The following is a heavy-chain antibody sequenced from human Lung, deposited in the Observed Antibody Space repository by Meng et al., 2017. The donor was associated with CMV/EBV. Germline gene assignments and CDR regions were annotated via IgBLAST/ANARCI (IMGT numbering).Heavy chain of an antibody. CDR3: ARGKQDAWELLAY. D-gene: IGHD1-26*01. Sequence: QVQLQASGPGLGKPSGTLSLTCGVSGVSISSNIRWTWVRQPPGKGLEWIGDIDDSGSTNYNPSLNSRISISLDKSKNHFSLKVNSVTAADTAVYYCARGKQDAWELLAYWGQGALVTVSS. V-gene: IGHV4-4*02. CDR2: IDDSGST. J-gene: IGHJ4*02. CDR1: GVSISSNIR.